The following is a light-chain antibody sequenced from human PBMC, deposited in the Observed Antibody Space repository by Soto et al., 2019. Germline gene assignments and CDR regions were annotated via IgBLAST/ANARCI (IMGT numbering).Light chain of an antibody. Sequence: IVLTQSPAILALSPGDRATLSCRSSQSVSSSYLAWYQHKPGQAPRLLIHGASSRVTGIPDRFSGSGSGTDFTLTITRLEPEDIATYYCQQYENLPLTFGGGTKVDIK. V-gene: IGKV3-20*01. CDR2: GAS. J-gene: IGKJ4*01. CDR1: QSVSSSY. CDR3: QQYENLPLT.